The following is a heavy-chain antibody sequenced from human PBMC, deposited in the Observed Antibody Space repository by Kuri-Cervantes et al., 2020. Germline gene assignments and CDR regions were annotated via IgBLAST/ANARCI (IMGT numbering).Heavy chain of an antibody. V-gene: IGHV4-38-2*01. D-gene: IGHD3-3*01. CDR3: ARAPEPRDFWSGYYRSYGYYFDY. CDR1: GYSISSGYY. Sequence: GSLRLSCAVSGYSISSGYYWGWIRQPPGKGLEWIGSIYYSGSTYYNPSLKSRVTISVDTSKNQFSLKLSSVTAADTAVYYCARAPEPRDFWSGYYRSYGYYFDYWGQGTLVTVSS. CDR2: IYYSGST. J-gene: IGHJ4*02.